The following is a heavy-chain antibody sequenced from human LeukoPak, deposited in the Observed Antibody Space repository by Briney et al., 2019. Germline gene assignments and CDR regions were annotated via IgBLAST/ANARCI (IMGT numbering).Heavy chain of an antibody. J-gene: IGHJ3*02. Sequence: SGGSLRLSCAASGFTFSSYSMNWVRQAPGKGLEWVSSISSSSSYIYYADSVKGRFTIFRDNAKNSLYLQMNSLRAEDTAVYYCGRSGSSSWFDAFDIWGQGTMVTVSS. CDR2: ISSSSSYI. CDR1: GFTFSSYS. V-gene: IGHV3-21*01. CDR3: GRSGSSSWFDAFDI. D-gene: IGHD6-13*01.